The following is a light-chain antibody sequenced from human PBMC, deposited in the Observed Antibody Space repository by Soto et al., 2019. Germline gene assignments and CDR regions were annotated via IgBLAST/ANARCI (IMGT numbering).Light chain of an antibody. CDR1: QSSSSY. V-gene: IGKV1-39*01. CDR2: AAS. J-gene: IGKJ1*01. CDR3: QQVDSYPRT. Sequence: DIKMTQSPSSLSASVGDRVTITCRASQSSSSYLNWYQQKPGKAPKLLIYAASSLQSGVPSRFSGSGSGTDFSLTISSLHPEDVATYYCQQVDSYPRTFGQGTKVDIK.